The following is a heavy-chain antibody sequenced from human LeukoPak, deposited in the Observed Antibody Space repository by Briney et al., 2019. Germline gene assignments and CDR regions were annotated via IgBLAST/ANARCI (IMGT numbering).Heavy chain of an antibody. J-gene: IGHJ4*02. CDR1: XYTFXXXY. D-gene: IGHD6-6*01. CDR3: ARDRSSIAARRYFDY. Sequence: VKVSXXXXXYTFXXXYMHWVRQAPGQGLEWMGWISAYNGNTNYAQKLQGRVTMTTDTSTSTAYMELRSLRSDDTAVYYCARDRSSIAARRYFDYWGQGTLVTVSS. CDR2: ISAYNGNT. V-gene: IGHV1-18*01.